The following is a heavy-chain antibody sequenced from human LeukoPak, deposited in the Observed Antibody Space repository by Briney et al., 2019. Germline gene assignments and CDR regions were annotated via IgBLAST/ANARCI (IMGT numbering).Heavy chain of an antibody. J-gene: IGHJ4*02. V-gene: IGHV4-59*01. D-gene: IGHD3-10*01. CDR3: ARAGFTMVRATYYFDY. CDR1: GASISRYY. Sequence: SETLSLTCSVSGASISRYYWSWIRQPPGKGLEWIGYIYYSGSTNYNPSLKSRVTISVDTSKNQFSLKLSSVTAADTAVYYCARAGFTMVRATYYFDYWGQGTLVTVSS. CDR2: IYYSGST.